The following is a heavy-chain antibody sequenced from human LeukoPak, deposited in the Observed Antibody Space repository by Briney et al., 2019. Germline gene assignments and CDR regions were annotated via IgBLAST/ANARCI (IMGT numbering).Heavy chain of an antibody. CDR2: INHSGST. J-gene: IGHJ4*02. Sequence: PSETLSLTCAVYGGSFSGYYWSWIRQPPGKGLEWIGEINHSGSTNYNPSLESRVTISVDTSKNQFSLKLSSVTAADTAVYYCARGVPPRMWLQGKNLDYWGQGTLVTVSS. CDR1: GGSFSGYY. V-gene: IGHV4-34*01. CDR3: ARGVPPRMWLQGKNLDY. D-gene: IGHD5-24*01.